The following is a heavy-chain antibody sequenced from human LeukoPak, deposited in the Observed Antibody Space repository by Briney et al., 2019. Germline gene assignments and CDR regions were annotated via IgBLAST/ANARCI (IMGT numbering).Heavy chain of an antibody. V-gene: IGHV4-34*01. Sequence: SETLSLTCAVYGGSLSGYYWSWIRQPPGKGLEWIGEINHSGSTNYNPSLKSRVTISVDTSKNQFSLKLSSVTAADTAVYYCARVADWFDPWGQGTLVTVSS. CDR1: GGSLSGYY. CDR3: ARVADWFDP. J-gene: IGHJ5*02. CDR2: INHSGST.